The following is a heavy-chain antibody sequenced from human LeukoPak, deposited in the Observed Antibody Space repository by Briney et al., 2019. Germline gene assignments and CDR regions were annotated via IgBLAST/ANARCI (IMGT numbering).Heavy chain of an antibody. CDR2: MNPNSGNT. V-gene: IGHV1-8*01. CDR3: ARGVPGIAVAGEDAFDI. CDR1: GYTFTSYD. D-gene: IGHD6-19*01. Sequence: GASVKVSCKASGYTFTSYDINWVRQATGQGLEWMGWMNPNSGNTGYAQKFQGRVTMTRNTSISTAYMELSSLRPEDTAVYYCARGVPGIAVAGEDAFDIWGQGTMVTVSS. J-gene: IGHJ3*02.